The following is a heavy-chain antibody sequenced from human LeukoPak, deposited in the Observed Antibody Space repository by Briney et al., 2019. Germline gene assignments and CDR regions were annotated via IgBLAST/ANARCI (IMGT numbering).Heavy chain of an antibody. CDR1: GFTFSSYW. Sequence: GGSLRLSCAASGFTFSSYWMSWVRQAPGKGLEWVANIKQDGSEKYCVDSVKGRFTISRDNAKNSLYLQMNSLRAEDTAVYYCARVDFDWLFDYWGQGTLVTVSS. J-gene: IGHJ4*02. CDR3: ARVDFDWLFDY. D-gene: IGHD3-9*01. CDR2: IKQDGSEK. V-gene: IGHV3-7*01.